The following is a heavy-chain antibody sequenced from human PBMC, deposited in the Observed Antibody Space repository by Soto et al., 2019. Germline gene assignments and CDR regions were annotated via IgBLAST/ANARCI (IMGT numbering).Heavy chain of an antibody. CDR3: SKFGSSSAETYYYYGMDV. CDR1: RFSFSNAC. CDR2: IKSKTDGGTT. J-gene: IGHJ6*01. Sequence: EVQLVESGGGLVKPGGSLRLSCEASRFSFSNACMNWVRQDPGKGLEWVGRIKSKTDGGTTDYAAPVKGRFTISRDDSKNTLYLQVNSLKTENTAVYYGSKFGSSSAETYYYYGMDVWGQGTTVTVSS. D-gene: IGHD6-6*01. V-gene: IGHV3-15*07.